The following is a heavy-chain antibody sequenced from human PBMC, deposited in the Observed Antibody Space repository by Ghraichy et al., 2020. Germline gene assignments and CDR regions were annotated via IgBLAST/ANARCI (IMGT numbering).Heavy chain of an antibody. CDR1: GFTFSSSW. Sequence: GGSLRLSCEGSGFTFSSSWIHWIRRGPGKGLVWISHIDSDGRTTTYADSVRGRFTISRDNGKNTVYLQMDSLSADDTADYYCARDRRHPASPPPFYYGLDVWGQGTTVIVS. J-gene: IGHJ6*02. V-gene: IGHV3-74*03. D-gene: IGHD2-15*01. CDR3: ARDRRHPASPPPFYYGLDV. CDR2: IDSDGRTT.